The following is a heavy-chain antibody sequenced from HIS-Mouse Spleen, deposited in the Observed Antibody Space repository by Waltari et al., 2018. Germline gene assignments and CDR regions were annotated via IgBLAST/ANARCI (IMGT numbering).Heavy chain of an antibody. V-gene: IGHV4-39*07. Sequence: QLQLQESGPGLVKPSETLSLTCTVSGGSISSSSYYWGWIRQPPGKGLEWIGSIYYSGSTYYNPSLKSRVTISVDTSKNQFSLKLSSVTAADTAVYYCARDSDKYSSSSRDGMDVWGQGTTVTVSS. J-gene: IGHJ6*02. CDR3: ARDSDKYSSSSRDGMDV. CDR1: GGSISSSSYY. CDR2: IYYSGST. D-gene: IGHD6-6*01.